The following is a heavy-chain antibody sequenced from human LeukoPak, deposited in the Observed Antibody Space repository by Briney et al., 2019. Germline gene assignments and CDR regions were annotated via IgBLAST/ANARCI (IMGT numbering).Heavy chain of an antibody. V-gene: IGHV4-34*01. CDR1: GGSFSGYY. CDR2: INHSGST. CDR3: ARRVRWLVGGFDY. D-gene: IGHD6-19*01. J-gene: IGHJ4*02. Sequence: PSENLSLNCAVYGGSFSGYYWSWIRQPPGKGLEWIGEINHSGSTNYNPSLKSRVTISVDTSKKQLSLKLSSVTAADTAVYYCARRVRWLVGGFDYWGQGTLVTVSS.